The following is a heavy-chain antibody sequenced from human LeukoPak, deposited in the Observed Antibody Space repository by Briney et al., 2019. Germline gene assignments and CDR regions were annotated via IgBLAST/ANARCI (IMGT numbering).Heavy chain of an antibody. D-gene: IGHD2-21*01. J-gene: IGHJ5*02. Sequence: GGSLRLSCAASGFTFSSYAMSWVRQAPGKGLEWVSAISGSGGSTYYADSVKGRFTISRDNSKNTLYLQMNSLRAEDTAVYYCAKTPWGDWLPKWFDPWGQGTLVTVSS. CDR2: ISGSGGST. V-gene: IGHV3-23*01. CDR3: AKTPWGDWLPKWFDP. CDR1: GFTFSSYA.